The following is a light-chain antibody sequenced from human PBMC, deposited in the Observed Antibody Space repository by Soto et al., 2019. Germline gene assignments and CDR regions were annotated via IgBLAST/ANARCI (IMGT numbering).Light chain of an antibody. V-gene: IGKV3-11*01. CDR1: LNVNSY. Sequence: EIVLTQSPATLSLSPGERATLSCRASLNVNSYLAWYQQKPGQAPRLLIYDAYNRAAGIQARFSGSGSGTDFTLTIRSLEPEDFAVYYCKQYGGSPVTFGQGTRLEIK. CDR3: KQYGGSPVT. CDR2: DAY. J-gene: IGKJ5*01.